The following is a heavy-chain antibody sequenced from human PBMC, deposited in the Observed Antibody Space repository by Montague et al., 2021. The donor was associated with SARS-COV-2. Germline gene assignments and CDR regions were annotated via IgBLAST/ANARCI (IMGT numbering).Heavy chain of an antibody. CDR3: SRGDGSGSVEY. V-gene: IGHV4-59*12. J-gene: IGHJ4*02. D-gene: IGHD3-22*01. CDR1: GGSINNYY. CDR2: ISDSGGT. Sequence: SETLSLTCTVSGGSINNYYWSWMRQPPGKGLEWVGYISDSGGTTYNPSLQSRVTISVDTESNQFSPMLLSVPAADTAFYYCSRGDGSGSVEYWGQGTLVSVSS.